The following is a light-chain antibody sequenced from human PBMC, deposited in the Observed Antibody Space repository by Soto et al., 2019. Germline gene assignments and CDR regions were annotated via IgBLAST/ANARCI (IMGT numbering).Light chain of an antibody. CDR3: QVYGNSPMYT. CDR1: QSVSNSS. CDR2: AAY. J-gene: IGKJ2*01. V-gene: IGKV3-20*01. Sequence: EIVLTQSPGTLSLSPGERATFSCRASQSVSNSSLAWYHQKPGQAPRLLLFAAYRRATGIPDTFSGSGSGTDFTLTISRLEPEDFAVYYCQVYGNSPMYTFGQGTRLEIK.